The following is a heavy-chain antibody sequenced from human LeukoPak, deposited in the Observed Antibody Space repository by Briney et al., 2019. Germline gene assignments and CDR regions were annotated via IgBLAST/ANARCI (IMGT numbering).Heavy chain of an antibody. CDR1: GYTFTGYY. CDR3: ARGSDDFWSGYSPSY. D-gene: IGHD3-3*01. Sequence: GASVKVSCKASGYTFTGYYMHWVRQAPGQGLEWMGWINPNSGGTNYAHKFQGRVTMTRDRSISTAYMELSRLRSDDTAVYYCARGSDDFWSGYSPSYWGQGTLVTVSS. V-gene: IGHV1-2*07. J-gene: IGHJ4*02. CDR2: INPNSGGT.